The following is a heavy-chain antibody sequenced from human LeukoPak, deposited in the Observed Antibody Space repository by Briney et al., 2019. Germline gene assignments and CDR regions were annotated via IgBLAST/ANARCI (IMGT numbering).Heavy chain of an antibody. Sequence: ASVKVSCKASGYTFTSYGISWVRQAPGQGLEWMGWISAYNGNTNYAQNFQGRVTMTRDTSISTAYMELSRLRSDDTAVYYCARGARSSSGSYYSDYWGQGTLVTVSS. CDR3: ARGARSSSGSYYSDY. CDR2: ISAYNGNT. D-gene: IGHD1-26*01. V-gene: IGHV1-18*01. CDR1: GYTFTSYG. J-gene: IGHJ4*02.